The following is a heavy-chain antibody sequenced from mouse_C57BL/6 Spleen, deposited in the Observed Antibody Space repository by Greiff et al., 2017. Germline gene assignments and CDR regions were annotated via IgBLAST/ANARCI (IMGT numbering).Heavy chain of an antibody. CDR2: INPNNGGT. J-gene: IGHJ1*03. D-gene: IGHD1-1*01. Sequence: EVQLQQSGPELVKPGASVKIPCKASGYTFTDYNMDWVKQSHGKSLEWIGDINPNNGGTIYNQKFKGKATLTVDKSSSTAYMELRSLTSEDTAVYYCARVLNYYGSSFRGYFDVWGTGTTVTVSS. CDR3: ARVLNYYGSSFRGYFDV. V-gene: IGHV1-18*01. CDR1: GYTFTDYN.